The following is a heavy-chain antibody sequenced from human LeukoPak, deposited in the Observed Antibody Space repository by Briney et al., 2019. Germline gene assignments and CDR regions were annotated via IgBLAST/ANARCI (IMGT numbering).Heavy chain of an antibody. CDR3: ARSCSSTSCSDALDI. CDR1: GYTFTSYG. CDR2: ISAYNGNT. J-gene: IGHJ3*02. Sequence: ASVKVSCKASGYTFTSYGISWVRQAPGQGLEWMGWISAYNGNTNYTQKLQGRVTMTTDTSTRTAYMELRSLRSDDTAVYYCARSCSSTSCSDALDIWGQGTMVTVSS. V-gene: IGHV1-18*01. D-gene: IGHD2-2*01.